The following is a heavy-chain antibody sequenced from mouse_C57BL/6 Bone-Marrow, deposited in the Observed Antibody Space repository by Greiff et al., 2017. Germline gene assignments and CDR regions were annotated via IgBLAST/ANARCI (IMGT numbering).Heavy chain of an antibody. V-gene: IGHV1-64*01. CDR2: IHPNSGST. CDR1: GYTFTSYW. D-gene: IGHD1-2*01. CDR3: ARGATAPGDCDY. J-gene: IGHJ2*01. Sequence: QVQLKQPGAELVKPGASVKLSCKASGYTFTSYWMHWVKQRPGQGLEWIGMIHPNSGSTNYNEKFKSKATLTVDKSSSTAYMQLSSLTSEDSAVYYCARGATAPGDCDYWGQGTTLTVSS.